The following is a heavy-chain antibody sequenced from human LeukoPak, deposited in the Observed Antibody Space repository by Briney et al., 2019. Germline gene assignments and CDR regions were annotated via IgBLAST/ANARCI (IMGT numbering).Heavy chain of an antibody. D-gene: IGHD3-9*01. CDR2: INQCGST. Sequence: KPSETLSLTCAVYGGAFSGFYWGGIRQPPGKGLEWIGEINQCGSTNYNSSLKSRVTISVDTSKNQFSLKLSSVTAADTAVYYCARGLPRRYFDWLRGYFDYWGQGTLVTVSS. J-gene: IGHJ4*02. V-gene: IGHV4-34*01. CDR3: ARGLPRRYFDWLRGYFDY. CDR1: GGAFSGFY.